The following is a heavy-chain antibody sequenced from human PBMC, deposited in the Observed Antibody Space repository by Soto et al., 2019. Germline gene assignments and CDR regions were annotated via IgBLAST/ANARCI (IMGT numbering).Heavy chain of an antibody. V-gene: IGHV1-58*01. CDR2: IVVVSGNT. CDR1: GCTFTSSD. J-gene: IGHJ6*02. D-gene: IGHD6-13*01. CDR3: AAESIAAAGYYYGMDV. Sequence: VNVSCKACGCTFTSSDVQWVRQARGQRLEWIGWIVVVSGNTNYAQKFQEGVTITRDMSTSTAYMELSSLRSEDTAVYYCAAESIAAAGYYYGMDVWGQGTTVTVSS.